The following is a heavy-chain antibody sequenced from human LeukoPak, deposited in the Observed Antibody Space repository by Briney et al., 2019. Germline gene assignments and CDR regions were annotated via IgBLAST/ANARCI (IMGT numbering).Heavy chain of an antibody. Sequence: SETLSLTCSVYGGSFSGYCWSWIRQPPGKGLEWIGEINHSGSTNYNPSLKTRVTISLDTSKDQFSLKLTSVTAADTAVYYCTRGKPETVFDSWGRGTLVTVSS. V-gene: IGHV4-34*01. CDR1: GGSFSGYC. J-gene: IGHJ4*01. CDR2: INHSGST. CDR3: TRGKPETVFDS.